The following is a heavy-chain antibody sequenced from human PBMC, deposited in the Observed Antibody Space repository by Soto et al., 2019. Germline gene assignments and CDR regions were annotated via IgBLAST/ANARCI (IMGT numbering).Heavy chain of an antibody. CDR2: IGSDGSNK. J-gene: IGHJ4*02. CDR3: ARSSIAAAGTDY. D-gene: IGHD6-13*01. V-gene: IGHV3-33*01. CDR1: GFTFSSYG. Sequence: QVQVVESGGGVVQPGRSLRLSCAASGFTFSSYGMHWVRQAPGKGLEWVAVIGSDGSNKYYADSVKGRFAISKDNSKNTLYLQMNSLRAEDTAVYYCARSSIAAAGTDYWGQGTLVNLSS.